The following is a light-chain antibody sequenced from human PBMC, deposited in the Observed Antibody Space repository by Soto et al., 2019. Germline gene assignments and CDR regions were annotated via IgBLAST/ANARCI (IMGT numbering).Light chain of an antibody. CDR3: QQYNNWPLT. J-gene: IGKJ1*01. CDR2: GAS. V-gene: IGKV3-15*01. CDR1: QSVSSN. Sequence: EIFMTQSPASLSVAAGEIATLSCRASQSVSSNLAWYQQKPGQAPRLLIYGASTRATGIPARFSGSGSGTEFTLTISSLQSEDFAVYYCQQYNNWPLTFGQGTKVDI.